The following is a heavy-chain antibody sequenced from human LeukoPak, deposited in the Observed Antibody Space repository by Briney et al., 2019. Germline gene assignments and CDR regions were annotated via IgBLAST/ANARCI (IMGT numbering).Heavy chain of an antibody. CDR2: INAGNGNT. CDR3: ARERSYYDFWSGYYGY. V-gene: IGHV1-3*01. Sequence: GASVKVSCKASGYTFTSYAMHWVRQAPGQGLEWMGWINAGNGNTKYSQKFQGRVTITRDTSASTAYMELSSLRSEDTAVYYCARERSYYDFWSGYYGYWGQGTLVTVSS. J-gene: IGHJ4*02. D-gene: IGHD3-3*01. CDR1: GYTFTSYA.